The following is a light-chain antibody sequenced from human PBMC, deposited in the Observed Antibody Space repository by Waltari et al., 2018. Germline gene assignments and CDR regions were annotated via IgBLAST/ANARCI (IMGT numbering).Light chain of an antibody. CDR1: QIVSSN. CDR2: CAS. J-gene: IGKJ1*01. CDR3: QQYNEWPRT. Sequence: EIVMTQSPATLSVSPGERATLSCRASQIVSSNLAWYQQRPGQAPRLLIHCASTRSTGTPATVSGTGSGPDFTPTISSLQSADFAVYHCQQYNEWPRTLGQGTKVEIK. V-gene: IGKV3-15*01.